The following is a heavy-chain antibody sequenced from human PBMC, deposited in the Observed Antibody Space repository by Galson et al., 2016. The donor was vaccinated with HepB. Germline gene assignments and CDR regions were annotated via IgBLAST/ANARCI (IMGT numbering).Heavy chain of an antibody. CDR1: GFTFSSYA. D-gene: IGHD3-3*01. CDR2: IWYDGTSK. J-gene: IGHJ6*04. V-gene: IGHV3-33*06. Sequence: SLRLSCAASGFTFSSYAMHWVRQAPGKGLEWVGIIWYDGTSKYYAESVKGRFTIARDNSKNMVYLEMNSLRAEDTAVYYCAKEARVTIYGVESPDYGMDVWGKGTTVTVSS. CDR3: AKEARVTIYGVESPDYGMDV.